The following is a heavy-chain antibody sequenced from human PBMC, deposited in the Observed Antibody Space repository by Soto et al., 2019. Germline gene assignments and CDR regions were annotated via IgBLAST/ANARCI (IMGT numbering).Heavy chain of an antibody. CDR3: ARDLIAAAGTVGYYYYYGMDV. CDR1: GFTFSSYG. V-gene: IGHV3-33*01. CDR2: IWYDGSNK. Sequence: GGSLRLSCAASGFTFSSYGMHWVRQAPGKGLEWVAVIWYDGSNKYYADSVKGRFTISRDNSKNTLYLQMNSLRAEDTAVYYCARDLIAAAGTVGYYYYYGMDVWGQGTTVTVSS. D-gene: IGHD6-13*01. J-gene: IGHJ6*02.